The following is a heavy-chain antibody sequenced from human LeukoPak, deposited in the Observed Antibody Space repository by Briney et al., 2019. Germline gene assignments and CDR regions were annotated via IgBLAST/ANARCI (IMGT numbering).Heavy chain of an antibody. V-gene: IGHV3-7*04. J-gene: IGHJ4*02. CDR3: ARDEHHYYHASSGRFDY. Sequence: GGSLRLSCAASGFTFSYYWMGWVRQAPGKGLEWVANIKQDGSEKYYVDSVKGRFTISRDNAKNSLYLQMNSMRAEDTAVYYYARDEHHYYHASSGRFDYWGQGILVTVAS. CDR2: IKQDGSEK. D-gene: IGHD3-22*01. CDR1: GFTFSYYW.